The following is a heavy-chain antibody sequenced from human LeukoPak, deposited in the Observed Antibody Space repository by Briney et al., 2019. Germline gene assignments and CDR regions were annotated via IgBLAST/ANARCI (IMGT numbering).Heavy chain of an antibody. Sequence: PGGSLRLSCAASGFTFSSYGMHWVRQAPGKGLEWVAVIWYDGSNKYYADSVKGRFTISRDNSKNTLYLQMNSLRAEDTAVYYCAKDVGCCGGSDYGVYYWGQGTLVTVSS. CDR2: IWYDGSNK. CDR1: GFTFSSYG. J-gene: IGHJ4*02. CDR3: AKDVGCCGGSDYGVYY. V-gene: IGHV3-33*06. D-gene: IGHD1-26*01.